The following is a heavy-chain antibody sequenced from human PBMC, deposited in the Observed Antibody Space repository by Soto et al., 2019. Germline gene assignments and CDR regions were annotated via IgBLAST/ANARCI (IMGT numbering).Heavy chain of an antibody. J-gene: IGHJ3*02. V-gene: IGHV3-7*05. Sequence: EVQLEESGGDLVQPGGSPRLSCAASGFTLSAYWMTWVRQAPGKGLEWVANINRDGSKKSYLDSVRGRFTISRDNVGNSLYLQMDSLRADDTALYYCARDVSPGSSSLYLDAFDIWAQGTMVTVSS. CDR2: INRDGSKK. CDR1: GFTLSAYW. CDR3: ARDVSPGSSSLYLDAFDI. D-gene: IGHD6-13*01.